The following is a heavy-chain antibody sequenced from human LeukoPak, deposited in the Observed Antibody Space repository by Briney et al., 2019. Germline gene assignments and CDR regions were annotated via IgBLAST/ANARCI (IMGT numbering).Heavy chain of an antibody. Sequence: GGSLRLSCAASGFTFRTYAFDWVRQAPGKGLEYVSAISNNGEDTYYADSVKGRFTISRDNSKNTLYLQMGSLRAEDMAVYYCVRGGGVVAGTYDYWGQGTLVTVSS. V-gene: IGHV3-64*02. D-gene: IGHD6-19*01. CDR2: ISNNGEDT. CDR1: GFTFRTYA. CDR3: VRGGGVVAGTYDY. J-gene: IGHJ4*02.